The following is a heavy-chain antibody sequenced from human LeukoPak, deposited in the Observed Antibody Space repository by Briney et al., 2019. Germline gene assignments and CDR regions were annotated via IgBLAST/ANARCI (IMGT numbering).Heavy chain of an antibody. CDR3: ARGTPGTDFWSGYYTGRDGTFDY. D-gene: IGHD3-3*01. V-gene: IGHV1-18*01. CDR2: ISAYNGNT. J-gene: IGHJ4*02. Sequence: ASVKVSCKASGYTFTSYGISWVRQAPGQGLEWMGWISAYNGNTNYAQKLQGRVTMTTDTSTSTAYMELRSLRSDDTAVYYCARGTPGTDFWSGYYTGRDGTFDYWGQGTLVTVSS. CDR1: GYTFTSYG.